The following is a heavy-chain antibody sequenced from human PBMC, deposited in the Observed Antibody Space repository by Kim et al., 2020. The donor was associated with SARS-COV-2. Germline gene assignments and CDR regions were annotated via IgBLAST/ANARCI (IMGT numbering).Heavy chain of an antibody. V-gene: IGHV1-69*13. D-gene: IGHD6-19*01. CDR1: GGTFSTYA. CDR3: ARGPAVAEVPKWDY. Sequence: SVKVSCKASGGTFSTYAMNWVRQAPGQGLEWVGGIIPIYVTPNYAQKFQGRLTITADESTSTAYMELSSLRSEDTAVYYCARGPAVAEVPKWDYWGRGTLVTVSS. J-gene: IGHJ4*02. CDR2: IIPIYVTP.